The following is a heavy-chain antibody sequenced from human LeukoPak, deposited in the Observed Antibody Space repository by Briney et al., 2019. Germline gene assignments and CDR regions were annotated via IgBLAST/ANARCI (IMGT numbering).Heavy chain of an antibody. V-gene: IGHV1-2*02. CDR3: ARLGDCSSSSCRSFDY. D-gene: IGHD2-2*01. CDR2: INPNNGGT. Sequence: ASVKVSCKASGYTFTDYYVHWVRQAPGQGLEWMGWINPNNGGTEYAQKFQGRVAMTRDTSTSTAYMDLSRLGSDDTAVYYCARLGDCSSSSCRSFDYWGQGTLVTVSS. CDR1: GYTFTDYY. J-gene: IGHJ4*02.